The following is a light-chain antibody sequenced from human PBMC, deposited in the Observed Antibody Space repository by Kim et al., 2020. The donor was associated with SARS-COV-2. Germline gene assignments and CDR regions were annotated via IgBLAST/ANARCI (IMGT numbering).Light chain of an antibody. CDR3: QQYGTSPCT. V-gene: IGKV3-20*01. CDR1: QSVASNY. CDR2: DAS. J-gene: IGKJ2*02. Sequence: IVLTQSLGTLSLSPGETATLSCRASQSVASNYLAWYQQKPGQAPRLLIFDASTRATGISDRFSGSGSGTDFSLTISRLEPEDFAVYYCQQYGTSPCTFGQGTKLEIK.